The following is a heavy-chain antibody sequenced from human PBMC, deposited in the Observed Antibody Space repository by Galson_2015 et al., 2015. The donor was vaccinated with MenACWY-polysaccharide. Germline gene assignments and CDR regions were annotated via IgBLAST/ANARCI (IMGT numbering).Heavy chain of an antibody. J-gene: IGHJ6*02. CDR3: AHSTGDRAMVWGVSYDYSGMDV. D-gene: IGHD3-10*01. Sequence: PALVKPTQTLTLTCTFSGFSLSTSGVGVGWTRQPPGKALGWLALIFWDDDKRYSPSLKSRLTITKDTSKNQVVLTMTNMGPVDTATYYCAHSTGDRAMVWGVSYDYSGMDVWGQGTTVTVSS. V-gene: IGHV2-5*02. CDR2: IFWDDDK. CDR1: GFSLSTSGVG.